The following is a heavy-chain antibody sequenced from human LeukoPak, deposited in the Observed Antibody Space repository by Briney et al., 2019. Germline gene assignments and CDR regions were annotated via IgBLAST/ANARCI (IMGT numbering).Heavy chain of an antibody. J-gene: IGHJ4*02. V-gene: IGHV1-2*02. CDR1: GYTFTGYY. CDR3: ARGFRGIQLWYTLGY. CDR2: INPNSGGT. Sequence: ASVKVSYKASGYTFTGYYMHWVRQAPGQGLEWMGWINPNSGGTNYAQKFQGRVTMTRDTSISTAYMEPSRLRSDDTAVYYCARGFRGIQLWYTLGYWGQGTLVTVSS. D-gene: IGHD5-18*01.